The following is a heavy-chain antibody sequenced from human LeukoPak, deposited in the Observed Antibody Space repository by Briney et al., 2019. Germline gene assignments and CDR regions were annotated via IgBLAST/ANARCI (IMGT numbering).Heavy chain of an antibody. CDR1: GYTFSSYT. J-gene: IGHJ6*03. CDR3: ARDARGGGLRFFYYMDV. V-gene: IGHV1-69*05. D-gene: IGHD3-3*01. CDR2: IIPIFGTA. Sequence: GASVKVACKASGYTFSSYTINWVRRAPGQGLEWMGGIIPIFGTANYAQKFQGGVTITTDESTSTAYMELSSLRSEDTAVYYCARDARGGGLRFFYYMDVWGKGTTVTVSS.